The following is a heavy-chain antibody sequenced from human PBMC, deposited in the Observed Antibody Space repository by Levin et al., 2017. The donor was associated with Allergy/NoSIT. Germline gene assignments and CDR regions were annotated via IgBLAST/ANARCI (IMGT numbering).Heavy chain of an antibody. D-gene: IGHD3-22*01. Sequence: GESLKISCAASGFTFSSYAMSWVRQAPGKGLEWVSAISGSGGSTYYADSVKGRFTISRDNSKNTLYLQMNSLRAEDTAVYYCAKSRRGLIVVVFPFDYWGQGTLVTVSS. V-gene: IGHV3-23*01. CDR3: AKSRRGLIVVVFPFDY. CDR2: ISGSGGST. CDR1: GFTFSSYA. J-gene: IGHJ4*02.